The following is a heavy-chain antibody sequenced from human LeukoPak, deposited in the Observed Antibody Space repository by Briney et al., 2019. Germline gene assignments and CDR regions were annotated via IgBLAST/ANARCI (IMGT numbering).Heavy chain of an antibody. CDR1: GGTFSSYA. CDR3: ARDTNDYYDSSGYYFHY. Sequence: SVKVFCKASGGTFSSYAISWVRQAPGQGLEWMGRIIPIFGIANYAQKFEGRVTITADKSTSTAYMELSSMRSEDTAVSYCARDTNDYYDSSGYYFHYWGQGTLVTVSS. V-gene: IGHV1-69*04. J-gene: IGHJ4*02. D-gene: IGHD3-22*01. CDR2: IIPIFGIA.